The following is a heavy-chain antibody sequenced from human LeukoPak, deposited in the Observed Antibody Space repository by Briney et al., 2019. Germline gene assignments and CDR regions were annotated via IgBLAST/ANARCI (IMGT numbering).Heavy chain of an antibody. D-gene: IGHD2-8*01. CDR2: IKQDGSEK. Sequence: PGGSLRLSCAASTFTFSNYWMSWVRQAPGKGLEWVANIKQDGSEKYYVDSVKGRFTISRDNAKTSLYLQMNSLRAEDTAVYYCAKDLENLMVSSPDYWGQGTLVTVSS. CDR3: AKDLENLMVSSPDY. CDR1: TFTFSNYW. J-gene: IGHJ4*02. V-gene: IGHV3-7*01.